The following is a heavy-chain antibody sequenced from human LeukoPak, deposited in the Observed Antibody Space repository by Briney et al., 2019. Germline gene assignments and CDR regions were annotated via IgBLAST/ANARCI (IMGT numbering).Heavy chain of an antibody. V-gene: IGHV3-30*18. Sequence: GGSLRLSCAASGFTFSSYGMHWVRQAPGKGLEWVAVISYNGHNKYSADSVKGRFTISRDNSKSTLYLQMNSLRAEDTAIYYCAKDPGMAVYSYGYDAFDIWGQGTMVTVSS. CDR3: AKDPGMAVYSYGYDAFDI. J-gene: IGHJ3*02. D-gene: IGHD5-18*01. CDR2: ISYNGHNK. CDR1: GFTFSSYG.